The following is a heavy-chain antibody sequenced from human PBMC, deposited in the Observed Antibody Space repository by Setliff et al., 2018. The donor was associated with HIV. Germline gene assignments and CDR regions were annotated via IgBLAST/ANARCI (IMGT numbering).Heavy chain of an antibody. D-gene: IGHD1-1*01. V-gene: IGHV3-21*04. CDR3: AKTYNWNDVHYYYMDV. CDR2: ISSSSSYT. Sequence: PGGSLRLSCAASGFTFSSYAMSWVRQAPGKGLEWVSYISSSSSYTHYADSVKGRFTISRDNVKNSLYLQMNSLRAEDTAVYYCAKTYNWNDVHYYYMDVWGKGTTVTVSS. CDR1: GFTFSSYA. J-gene: IGHJ6*03.